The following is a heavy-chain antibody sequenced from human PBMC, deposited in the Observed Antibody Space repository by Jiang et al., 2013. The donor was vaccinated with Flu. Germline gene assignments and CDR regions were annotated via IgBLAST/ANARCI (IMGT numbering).Heavy chain of an antibody. Sequence: VQLVESGPGLVKPSETLSLTCTVSGGSISSYYWSWIRQPAGKGLEWIGRIYTSGSTNYNPSLKSRVTMSVDTSKNQFSLKLSSVTAADTAVYYCARVLYDFWSGSMASNWFDPWGQGTLVTVSS. D-gene: IGHD3-3*01. CDR3: ARVLYDFWSGSMASNWFDP. CDR1: GGSISSYY. CDR2: IYTSGST. J-gene: IGHJ5*02. V-gene: IGHV4-4*07.